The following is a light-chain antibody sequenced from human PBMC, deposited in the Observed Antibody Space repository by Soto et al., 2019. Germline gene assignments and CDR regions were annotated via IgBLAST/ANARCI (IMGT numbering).Light chain of an antibody. CDR1: RNDIGTYNL. V-gene: IGLV2-23*01. CDR3: CSYTDGSSLL. CDR2: GGN. Sequence: QSALTQPASVSESPGQSISISCGGGRNDIGTYNLVSWYQQHPGKAPKLIIYGGNKRPSGVSNRFSGSRSGNTASLTISGLQAEDEADYYCCSYTDGSSLLFGGGTKVTVL. J-gene: IGLJ3*02.